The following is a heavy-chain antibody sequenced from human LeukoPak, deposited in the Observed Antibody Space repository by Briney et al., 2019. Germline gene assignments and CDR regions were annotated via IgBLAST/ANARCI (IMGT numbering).Heavy chain of an antibody. CDR1: GFTFDYYA. V-gene: IGHV3-43*02. CDR3: AKDLGYSSSPDF. CDR2: ISADGTI. J-gene: IGHJ4*02. Sequence: GGSLRLSCSAYGFTFDYYAMHWVRQAPGKGLEWVSLISADGTIYYADSVRGRFTISRDNNKNSLYLQMNSLRTEDTALYYCAKDLGYSSSPDFWGQGTLVTVSS. D-gene: IGHD6-13*01.